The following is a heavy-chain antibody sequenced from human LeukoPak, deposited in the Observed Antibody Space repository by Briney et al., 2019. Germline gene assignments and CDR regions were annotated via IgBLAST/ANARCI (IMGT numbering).Heavy chain of an antibody. Sequence: GGSLRLSCAASGFTVSSNYMSWVRQAPGKGLEWVSLISAGGSTYYADAVKGRFTISRQNSKNTLHLQMNSLRVEDTAVYYCATAVRSELLWDYAMDVWGQGTTVTVSS. J-gene: IGHJ6*02. CDR1: GFTVSSNY. CDR2: ISAGGST. CDR3: ATAVRSELLWDYAMDV. V-gene: IGHV3-53*04. D-gene: IGHD3-10*01.